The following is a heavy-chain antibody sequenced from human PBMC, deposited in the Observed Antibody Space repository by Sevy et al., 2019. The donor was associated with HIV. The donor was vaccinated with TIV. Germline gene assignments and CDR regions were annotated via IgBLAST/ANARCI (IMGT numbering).Heavy chain of an antibody. CDR1: GFTFSSHA. Sequence: GGSLRLSCAASGFTFSSHAMHWVRQAPGKGLEWVAVISYDGSNKYYADSVKGRFTISRDNSKNTLYLQMNSLRAEDTAVYYCASIPIWSGYYPTYFDYWGQGTLVTVSS. D-gene: IGHD3-3*01. CDR3: ASIPIWSGYYPTYFDY. V-gene: IGHV3-30*04. J-gene: IGHJ4*02. CDR2: ISYDGSNK.